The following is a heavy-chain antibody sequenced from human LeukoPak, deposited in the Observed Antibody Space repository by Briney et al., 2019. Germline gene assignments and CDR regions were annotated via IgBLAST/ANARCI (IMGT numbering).Heavy chain of an antibody. CDR1: GGSISSYY. CDR3: ARTIRLHWYFDL. D-gene: IGHD3-9*01. CDR2: IYYSGST. J-gene: IGHJ2*01. V-gene: IGHV4-59*08. Sequence: SETLSLTCTVSGGSISSYYWSWIRQPPGKELEWIGYIYYSGSTNYNPSLKSRVTISVDTSKNQFSLKLSSVTAADTAVYYCARTIRLHWYFDLWGRGTLVTVSS.